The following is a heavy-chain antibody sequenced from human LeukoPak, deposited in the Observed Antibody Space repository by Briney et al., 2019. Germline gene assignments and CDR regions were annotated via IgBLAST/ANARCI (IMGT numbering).Heavy chain of an antibody. Sequence: SVKVSCKASGGTFSSYAISWVRQTPGQGLEWMGGVIPIFGTANYAQTFQGRVTITTDESTSTAYMELSSLGSEDTAVYYCANGGDDYDFWSGLSSWFDPWGQGTLVTVSS. CDR1: GGTFSSYA. V-gene: IGHV1-69*05. CDR3: ANGGDDYDFWSGLSSWFDP. D-gene: IGHD3-3*01. CDR2: VIPIFGTA. J-gene: IGHJ5*02.